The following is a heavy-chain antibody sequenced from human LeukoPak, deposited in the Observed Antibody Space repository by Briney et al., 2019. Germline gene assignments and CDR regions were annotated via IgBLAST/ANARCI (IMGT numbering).Heavy chain of an antibody. D-gene: IGHD3-22*01. V-gene: IGHV3-48*02. CDR2: LTSSSNTI. Sequence: GGPLRLSCAASGFTFSSYPMSWVHKAPGKGLEWVSSLTSSSNTIYYADSVKGRLTITRENAKNSLYLQMNSLRDEDTAVYYCGRIGYYDSSGGNDYWGQGTLVTVSS. CDR3: GRIGYYDSSGGNDY. CDR1: GFTFSSYP. J-gene: IGHJ4*02.